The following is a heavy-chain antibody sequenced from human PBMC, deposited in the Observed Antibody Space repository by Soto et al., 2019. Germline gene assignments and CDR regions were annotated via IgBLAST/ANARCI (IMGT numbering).Heavy chain of an antibody. CDR1: GFTFNNYA. V-gene: IGHV3-23*01. CDR2: ISGNSGST. D-gene: IGHD3-10*01. CDR3: ARGSTDSYPGSRIFDF. Sequence: DVQLLESGGGLVQPGGSLRLSCAASGFTFNNYAMSWVRQAPGKGLEWVSAISGNSGSTYYADSVKGRFTISRDNSKNTLYLQMNNLRVEDSALYYCARGSTDSYPGSRIFDFWGRGTLVTVSS. J-gene: IGHJ4*02.